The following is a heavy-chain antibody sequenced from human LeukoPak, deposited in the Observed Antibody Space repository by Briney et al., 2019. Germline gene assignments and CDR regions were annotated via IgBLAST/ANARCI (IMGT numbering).Heavy chain of an antibody. Sequence: GGSLRLSCAASGFTFSSYSMNWVRQAPGKGLEWVSSISSSSSYIYYADSVKGRFTISRDNAKNSLYLQMNSLRAEDTAVYYCARSFSVTTRYYHMDVWGKGTTVTVSS. CDR2: ISSSSSYI. J-gene: IGHJ6*03. CDR3: ARSFSVTTRYYHMDV. V-gene: IGHV3-21*01. D-gene: IGHD4-11*01. CDR1: GFTFSSYS.